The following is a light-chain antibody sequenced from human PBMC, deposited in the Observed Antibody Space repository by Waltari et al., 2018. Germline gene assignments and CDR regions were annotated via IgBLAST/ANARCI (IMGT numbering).Light chain of an antibody. V-gene: IGKV1-33*01. J-gene: IGKJ3*01. CDR3: QQYDNFPFT. Sequence: DIQMTQSPFSLPASIGDRVTLTCQASNDINNYLIWYQQRPGKAPKLLIYDTSNLETGVPSRFSGSGSGTDYTFTISSLQPEDIATYYCQQYDNFPFTFGPGTKVDI. CDR2: DTS. CDR1: NDINNY.